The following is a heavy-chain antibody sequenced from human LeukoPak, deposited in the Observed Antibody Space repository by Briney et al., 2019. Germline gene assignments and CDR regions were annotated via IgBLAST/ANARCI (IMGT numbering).Heavy chain of an antibody. CDR3: ARDPSSVTLYFFDY. CDR2: IDANNGDT. D-gene: IGHD4-11*01. Sequence: ASVTVSFTSSVYTFTVNYIHWLRQAPGQRLERMGWIDANNGDTKSAKKCQGRVTISRETAISTAYMDLSLLTDVAAVDYCARDPSSVTLYFFDYWGQGTLVTVSS. J-gene: IGHJ4*02. CDR1: VYTFTVNY. V-gene: IGHV1-2*02.